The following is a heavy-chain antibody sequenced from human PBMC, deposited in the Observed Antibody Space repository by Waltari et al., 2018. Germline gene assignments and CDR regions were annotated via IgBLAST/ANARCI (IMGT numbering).Heavy chain of an antibody. CDR3: AREPTGRYDAFDI. CDR2: INSGSSSI. D-gene: IGHD1-26*01. Sequence: EVQLVESGGGLVQPGGSLRLPCAASGFTRGTYSMNWVSPAPGKGLECVSYINSGSSSIYYADSVKGRFTSSRDNAKNSLYLQMNSLRAEDTAVYYCAREPTGRYDAFDIWGQGTVVTVSS. CDR1: GFTRGTYS. J-gene: IGHJ3*02. V-gene: IGHV3-48*04.